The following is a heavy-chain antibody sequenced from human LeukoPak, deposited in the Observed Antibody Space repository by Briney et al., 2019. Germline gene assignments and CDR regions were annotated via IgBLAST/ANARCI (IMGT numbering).Heavy chain of an antibody. CDR3: ASSPSGYWWNFDC. CDR2: IYYSGST. D-gene: IGHD3-22*01. J-gene: IGHJ4*02. V-gene: IGHV4-39*01. CDR1: GGSISTSNYY. Sequence: SETLSLTCTVSGGSISTSNYYWGWIRQPPGKGLEWIGSIYYSGSTYNNPSLKSRVTISVDTTKNQFSLKLTSVTAADTAVYYCASSPSGYWWNFDCWGQGTLVTVSS.